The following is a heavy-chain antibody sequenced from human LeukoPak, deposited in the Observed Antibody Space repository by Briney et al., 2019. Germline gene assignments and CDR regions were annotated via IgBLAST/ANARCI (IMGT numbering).Heavy chain of an antibody. Sequence: SETLSLTCSVSGGSIDRFFWSWTRHPPGKTLEWMGYIYYTGSTNYNPSLKSRVAMSVDTSKNQFSLKLTSLTSADTAVYYCARGINMDRGDPRTAFDIWGQGTTVTVSS. CDR3: ARGINMDRGDPRTAFDI. CDR2: IYYTGST. D-gene: IGHD3-10*01. V-gene: IGHV4-59*01. J-gene: IGHJ3*02. CDR1: GGSIDRFF.